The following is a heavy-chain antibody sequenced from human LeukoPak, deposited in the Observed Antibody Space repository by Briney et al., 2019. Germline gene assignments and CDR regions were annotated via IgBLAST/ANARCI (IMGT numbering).Heavy chain of an antibody. D-gene: IGHD4-17*01. J-gene: IGHJ5*02. Sequence: GSSVKVSCKASGGTFSSYAISWVRQAPGKGLEWMGRIIPIFGTANYAQKFQGRVTITTDESTSTAYMELSSLRSEDTAVYYCARVRFRTRTVRGSNWFDPWGQGTLVTVSS. CDR1: GGTFSSYA. CDR3: ARVRFRTRTVRGSNWFDP. V-gene: IGHV1-69*05. CDR2: IIPIFGTA.